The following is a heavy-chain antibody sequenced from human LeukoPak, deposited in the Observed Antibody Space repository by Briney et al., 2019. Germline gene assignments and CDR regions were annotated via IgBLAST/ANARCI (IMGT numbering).Heavy chain of an antibody. CDR1: GFSISNYW. Sequence: GGSLRLSCAISGFSISNYWMTWVRQAPGKGLECVANIKGDGSEKNYVDSVKGRFTVSRDNSKNSLYLQMNSLRVEDTAVYYCVRQAGVSWGQGTLVTVSS. D-gene: IGHD6-19*01. J-gene: IGHJ5*02. V-gene: IGHV3-7*01. CDR3: VRQAGVS. CDR2: IKGDGSEK.